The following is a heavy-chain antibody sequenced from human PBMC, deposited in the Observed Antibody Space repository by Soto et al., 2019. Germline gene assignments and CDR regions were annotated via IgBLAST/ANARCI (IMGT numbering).Heavy chain of an antibody. CDR3: ASSSGLRFLEWLSQDYYYYGMDV. V-gene: IGHV1-18*01. D-gene: IGHD3-3*01. CDR2: ISAYNGNT. Sequence: ASVKVSCKASGYTFTSYGISWVRQAPGQGLEWMGWISAYNGNTNYAQKLQGRVTMTTDTSTSTAYMELRSLRSDDTAVYYCASSSGLRFLEWLSQDYYYYGMDVWGQGTTVTVSS. J-gene: IGHJ6*02. CDR1: GYTFTSYG.